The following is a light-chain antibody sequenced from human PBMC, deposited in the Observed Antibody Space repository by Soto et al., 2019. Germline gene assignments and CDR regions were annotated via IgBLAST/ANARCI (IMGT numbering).Light chain of an antibody. J-gene: IGLJ2*01. Sequence: QSVLTQPPSASGTPGPRVTISCSGSSSNIGSNTVTWYQQFPGTAPKLLIYRDNRRPSGVPDRFSGSKSGISASLAISELQSEDEADYFCAAWDDSLNGLVFGGGTKLTVL. V-gene: IGLV1-44*01. CDR1: SSNIGSNT. CDR2: RDN. CDR3: AAWDDSLNGLV.